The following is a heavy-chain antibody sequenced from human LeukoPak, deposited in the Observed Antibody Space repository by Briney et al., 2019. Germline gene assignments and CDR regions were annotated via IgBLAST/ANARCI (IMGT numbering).Heavy chain of an antibody. D-gene: IGHD5-12*01. J-gene: IGHJ4*02. CDR3: ARESIGGYDYY. Sequence: GGSLRLSCVASGFTFSSYSMNWVRQAPGKGLEWVSSISSSSSYIYYADSVKGRFTISRDNAKNSLYLQMNSLRAEDTAEYYCARESIGGYDYYWGQGTLVTVPS. CDR1: GFTFSSYS. V-gene: IGHV3-21*01. CDR2: ISSSSSYI.